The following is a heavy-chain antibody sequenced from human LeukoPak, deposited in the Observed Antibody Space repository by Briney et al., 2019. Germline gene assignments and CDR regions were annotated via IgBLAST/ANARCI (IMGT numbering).Heavy chain of an antibody. CDR1: GYSISSGYY. CDR3: ARKEYFDG. D-gene: IGHD2/OR15-2a*01. J-gene: IGHJ6*04. Sequence: SETLSLTCAVSGYSISSGYYWGWIRQPPGKVLEGIGSIYHSGSTSYNPSLKGRVTISVDTSKNQSSLKLSSVTAADTAVYYCARKEYFDGWGKGTTVTVSS. V-gene: IGHV4-38-2*01. CDR2: IYHSGST.